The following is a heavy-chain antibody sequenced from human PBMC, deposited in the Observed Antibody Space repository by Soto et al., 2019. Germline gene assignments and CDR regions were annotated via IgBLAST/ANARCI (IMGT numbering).Heavy chain of an antibody. CDR1: GGSISSYY. V-gene: IGHV4-59*01. D-gene: IGHD6-13*01. CDR2: IYYSGST. CDR3: ARSGYSSSWQIHFDY. J-gene: IGHJ4*02. Sequence: SETLYLTCTVSGGSISSYYWSWIRQPPGKGLEWIGYIYYSGSTNYNPSLKSRVTISVDTYKNQFSLKLSSVTAADTAVYYCARSGYSSSWQIHFDYWGQGTLVTVSS.